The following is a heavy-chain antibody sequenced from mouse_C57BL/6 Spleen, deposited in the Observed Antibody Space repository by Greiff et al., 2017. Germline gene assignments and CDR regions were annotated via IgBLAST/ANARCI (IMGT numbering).Heavy chain of an antibody. CDR3: TYFYSDYGGPYFDY. D-gene: IGHD2-4*01. Sequence: QVQLQQSGAELVRPGASVTLSCKASGYTFTDYEMHWVKQTPVHGLEWIGAIDPETGGTAYNQKFKGKAILTADKSSSTAYMELRSLTSEDSAVYYCTYFYSDYGGPYFDYWGQGTTLPVSS. CDR2: IDPETGGT. CDR1: GYTFTDYE. J-gene: IGHJ2*01. V-gene: IGHV1-15*01.